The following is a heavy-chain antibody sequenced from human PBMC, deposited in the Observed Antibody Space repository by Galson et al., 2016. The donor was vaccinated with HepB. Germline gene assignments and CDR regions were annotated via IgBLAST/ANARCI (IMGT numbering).Heavy chain of an antibody. CDR2: IWYDGSSK. CDR3: VRDAQQLLRGYYYGMDV. Sequence: SLRLSCAASGFTFSKYGMHWVRQAPGKGLEWVAGIWYDGSSKNYADSVKGRFIIFRDNSRNTLYLEMNSLRAEDTAVYYCVRDAQQLLRGYYYGMDVWGQGTTVIVSS. D-gene: IGHD1-1*01. J-gene: IGHJ6*02. V-gene: IGHV3-33*01. CDR1: GFTFSKYG.